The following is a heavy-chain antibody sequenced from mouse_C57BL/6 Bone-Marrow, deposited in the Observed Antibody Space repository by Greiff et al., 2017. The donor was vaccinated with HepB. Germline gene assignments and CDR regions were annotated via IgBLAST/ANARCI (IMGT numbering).Heavy chain of an antibody. V-gene: IGHV5-17*01. J-gene: IGHJ4*01. Sequence: EVKLMESGGGLVKPGGSLKLSCAASGFTFSDYGMHWVRQAPEKGLEWVAYISSGSSTIYYADTVKGRFTISRDNAKNTLCLQMTSLRAEDTAVYYCAGYYGSSGAMDYWGQGTSVTVSS. CDR1: GFTFSDYG. D-gene: IGHD1-1*01. CDR3: AGYYGSSGAMDY. CDR2: ISSGSSTI.